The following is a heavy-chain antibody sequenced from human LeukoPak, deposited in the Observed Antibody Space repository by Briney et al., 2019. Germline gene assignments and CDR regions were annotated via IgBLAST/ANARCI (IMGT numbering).Heavy chain of an antibody. CDR2: IIHSGST. D-gene: IGHD2-15*01. J-gene: IGHJ4*02. CDR3: ARGLAPVTPRRYCSGGSCYSPFDY. Sequence: SETLSLTCAVYGGSFSGYYWSWIRQPPGKGLEWIGEIIHSGSTNYNPSLKSRVTISVDTSKNQFSLKLSSVTAADTAVYYCARGLAPVTPRRYCSGGSCYSPFDYWGQGTLVTVSS. CDR1: GGSFSGYY. V-gene: IGHV4-34*01.